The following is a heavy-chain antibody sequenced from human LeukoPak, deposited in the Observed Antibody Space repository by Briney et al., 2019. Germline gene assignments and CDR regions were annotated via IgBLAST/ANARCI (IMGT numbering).Heavy chain of an antibody. CDR1: GGSISSGSYY. D-gene: IGHD5-12*01. Sequence: SETLSLTCTVSGGSISSGSYYWSWIRQPAGKGLEWIGRIYTSGSTNYNPSLKSRVTISVDPSKNQFSLKLSSVTAADTAVYYCARGNGYSGYDKVAFDIWGQGTMVTVSS. CDR2: IYTSGST. CDR3: ARGNGYSGYDKVAFDI. J-gene: IGHJ3*02. V-gene: IGHV4-61*02.